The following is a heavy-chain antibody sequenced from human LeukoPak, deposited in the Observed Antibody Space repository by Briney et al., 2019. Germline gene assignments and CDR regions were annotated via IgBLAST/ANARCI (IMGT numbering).Heavy chain of an antibody. V-gene: IGHV3-9*01. CDR1: GFSLDDYA. CDR2: TSWDSGSS. D-gene: IGHD1-1*01. CDR3: IKDLRLDLHLDTFHV. Sequence: PGGSLRLSCAASGFSLDDYAMHWVRQPPGQCLEWTSSTSWDSGSSVYAPSVRGRFTIPRDNGDNSLQLQMHGLTPEDTALYYCIKDLRLDLHLDTFHVWGQGTMVTVSS. J-gene: IGHJ3*01.